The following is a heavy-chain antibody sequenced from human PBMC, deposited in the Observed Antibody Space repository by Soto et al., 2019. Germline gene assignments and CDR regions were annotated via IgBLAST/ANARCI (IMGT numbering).Heavy chain of an antibody. J-gene: IGHJ5*02. V-gene: IGHV1-3*01. CDR3: VRRYVSATGIDWFDP. CDR1: GYTFTSYG. D-gene: IGHD6-13*01. CDR2: INAANGDT. Sequence: ASVKVSCKASGYTFTSYGIHWVRQAPGQRLEWMGWINAANGDTKYSPKFQGRVTITRDTSASTAYMEPSSLRSEDTAVYYCVRRYVSATGIDWFDPCGQGTLVTVSS.